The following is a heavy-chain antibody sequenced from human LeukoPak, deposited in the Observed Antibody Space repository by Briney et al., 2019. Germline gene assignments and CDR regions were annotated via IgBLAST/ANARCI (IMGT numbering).Heavy chain of an antibody. V-gene: IGHV3-74*01. Sequence: GGSLRLSCAASGFTFSSYWMHWVRQVPGKGLVWVSRINSDGSSTSCADSVKGRFTISRDSSKNTLFLQMNRLRPEDAAVYYCAKAPVTTCRGAYCYPFDYWGQGTLVTVSS. J-gene: IGHJ4*02. CDR3: AKAPVTTCRGAYCYPFDY. CDR1: GFTFSSYW. CDR2: INSDGSST. D-gene: IGHD2-21*01.